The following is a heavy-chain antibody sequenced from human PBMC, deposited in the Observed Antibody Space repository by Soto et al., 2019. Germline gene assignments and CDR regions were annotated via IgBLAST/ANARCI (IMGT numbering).Heavy chain of an antibody. Sequence: SETLSITCTVSGGSISSSSYYWVWIRQTPGKGLEWIGYIYYSGSTNYNPSLKSRVTISVDTPKNQFSLKLSSVTAADTAVYYCARGYGSCFDYWGQGTLVTVSS. J-gene: IGHJ4*02. CDR1: GGSISSSSYY. V-gene: IGHV4-61*05. CDR2: IYYSGST. D-gene: IGHD5-18*01. CDR3: ARGYGSCFDY.